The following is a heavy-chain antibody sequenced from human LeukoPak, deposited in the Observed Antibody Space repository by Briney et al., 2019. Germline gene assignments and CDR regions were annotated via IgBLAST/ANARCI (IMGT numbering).Heavy chain of an antibody. CDR1: QFTFNKYG. CDR2: VRYDGTTN. J-gene: IGHJ4*02. D-gene: IGHD6-19*01. Sequence: GGSLRLSCATSQFTFNKYGMHWVRQAPGRGLEWVAFVRYDGTTNQYSDSVKGRFFISRDNSRNMLFLRMNNVSSDDTAVYYCAKGGPTVAATFDRWGQGTRVIVSS. CDR3: AKGGPTVAATFDR. V-gene: IGHV3-30*02.